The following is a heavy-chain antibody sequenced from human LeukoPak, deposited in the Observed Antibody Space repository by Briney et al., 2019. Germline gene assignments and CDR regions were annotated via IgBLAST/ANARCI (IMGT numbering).Heavy chain of an antibody. Sequence: KSSETPSLTCTVSGDSSDNNGFYWGWLRQPPGKGLEWIGNIYYSGSTYYNPSLKSRVTTSVDTSKNQFSLKLSSVTAADTAVYYCARGTWGSDSSFDFWGQGTLVTVSS. J-gene: IGHJ4*02. CDR3: ARGTWGSDSSFDF. V-gene: IGHV4-39*07. CDR2: IYYSGST. CDR1: GDSSDNNGFY. D-gene: IGHD3-16*01.